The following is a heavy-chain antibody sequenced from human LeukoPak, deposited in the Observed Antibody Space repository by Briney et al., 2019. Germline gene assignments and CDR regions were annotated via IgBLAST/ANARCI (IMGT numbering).Heavy chain of an antibody. CDR3: ARDLSQVGY. J-gene: IGHJ4*02. CDR2: IYYSGST. Sequence: LRLSCAASGFTVSSNYMSWVRQHPGKGLEWIGYIYYSGSTYYNPSLKSRVTISVDTSKNQFSLKLSSVTAADTAVYYCARDLSQVGYWGQGTLVTVSS. V-gene: IGHV4-31*02. D-gene: IGHD1-26*01. CDR1: GFTVSSNY.